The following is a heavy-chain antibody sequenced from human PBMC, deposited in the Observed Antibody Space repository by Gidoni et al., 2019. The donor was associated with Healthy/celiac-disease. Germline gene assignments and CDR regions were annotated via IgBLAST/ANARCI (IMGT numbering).Heavy chain of an antibody. CDR3: ARTSDYYGSGGTLYYFDY. Sequence: QVTLKESGPVLVKPTETLTLTCTVSGFSLSNARMGVSWIRQPPGKALEWLAHIFSNDEKSYSTSLKSRLTISKDTSKSQVVLTMTNMDPVDTATYYCARTSDYYGSGGTLYYFDYWGQGTLVTVSS. D-gene: IGHD3-10*01. CDR1: GFSLSNARMG. V-gene: IGHV2-26*01. CDR2: IFSNDEK. J-gene: IGHJ4*02.